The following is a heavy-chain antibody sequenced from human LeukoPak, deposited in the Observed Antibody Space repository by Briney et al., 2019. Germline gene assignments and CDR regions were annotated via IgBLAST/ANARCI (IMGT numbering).Heavy chain of an antibody. CDR1: GITLSNYG. CDR3: AKRGVVIRVILVGFHKEAYYFDS. Sequence: GGSLRLSCAVSGITLSNYGMSWVRQAPGKGLEWVAGISGSGGRTNYADSVKGRFTISRDNPKNTLYLQMNSLRAEDTAVYFCAKRGVVIRVILVGFHKEAYYFDSWGREPWSPSPQ. CDR2: ISGSGGRT. D-gene: IGHD3-22*01. J-gene: IGHJ4*02. V-gene: IGHV3-23*01.